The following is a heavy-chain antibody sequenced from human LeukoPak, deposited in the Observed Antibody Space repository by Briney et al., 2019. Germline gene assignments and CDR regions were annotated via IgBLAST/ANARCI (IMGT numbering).Heavy chain of an antibody. CDR3: ARLWFGELLIRFDP. V-gene: IGHV3-48*04. D-gene: IGHD3-10*01. CDR2: ISSGATTT. J-gene: IGHJ5*02. Sequence: GGSLRLSCAASGFTLTSDSMNWVRQAPGKGLEWISYISSGATTTYYADSVKGRFTISRDNAKNSLYLQMNSLRAEDTAVYYCARLWFGELLIRFDPWGQGTLVTVSS. CDR1: GFTLTSDS.